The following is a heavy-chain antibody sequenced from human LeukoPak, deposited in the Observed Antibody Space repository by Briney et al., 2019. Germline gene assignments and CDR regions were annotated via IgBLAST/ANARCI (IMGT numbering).Heavy chain of an antibody. J-gene: IGHJ4*02. CDR2: IYYSGST. Sequence: PSETLSLTCTVSGGSIGSYYWSWIRQPPGKGLDWIGYIYYSGSTNYNPSLKSRVTISVDTSKNQFSLKLSSVTAADTAVYYCASSSTFYSFDYWGQGTLVTVSS. CDR3: ASSSTFYSFDY. V-gene: IGHV4-59*01. D-gene: IGHD2-2*01. CDR1: GGSIGSYY.